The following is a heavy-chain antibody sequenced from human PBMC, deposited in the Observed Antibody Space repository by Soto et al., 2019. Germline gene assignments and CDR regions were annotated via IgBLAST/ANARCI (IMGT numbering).Heavy chain of an antibody. D-gene: IGHD3-10*01. V-gene: IGHV3-23*01. CDR3: ARIMSLVQYYWYGMDV. CDR1: GFTFRNYA. J-gene: IGHJ6*02. Sequence: GGSLRLSCAASGFTFRNYAMVWVRQAPAKGLEAVSSISGSDGRTYYLDSVKGRFTISRDNSRNTLYLQMSSLRVEDTAVYYCARIMSLVQYYWYGMDVWGQGTTVTVSS. CDR2: ISGSDGRT.